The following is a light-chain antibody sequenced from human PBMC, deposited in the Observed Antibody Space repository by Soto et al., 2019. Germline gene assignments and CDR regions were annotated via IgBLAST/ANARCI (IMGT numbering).Light chain of an antibody. J-gene: IGKJ1*01. V-gene: IGKV3-15*01. CDR3: QKYNNWPQWK. Sequence: EMVMTQSPATIAVSSGEVATLSCSASQSVSSNLAWYQQKPGQAPRLLIYGASTRATGIPDTFSGSGSGTEFTLTIRRLKSEDFAVYYCQKYNNWPQWKCGKGTTGAIK. CDR2: GAS. CDR1: QSVSSN.